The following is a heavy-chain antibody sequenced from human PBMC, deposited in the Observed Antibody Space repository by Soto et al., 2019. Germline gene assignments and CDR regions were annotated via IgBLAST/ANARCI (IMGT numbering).Heavy chain of an antibody. Sequence: GGSLRLSCAASGFTFSSYAMSWVRQAPGKGLEWVSAISGSGGSTYYADSVKGRFTISRDNSKNTLYLQMNSLRAEDTAVYYCAKDGSLLSGSYPQSYDAFDIWGQGTMFTVSS. V-gene: IGHV3-23*01. CDR1: GFTFSSYA. CDR2: ISGSGGST. CDR3: AKDGSLLSGSYPQSYDAFDI. D-gene: IGHD1-26*01. J-gene: IGHJ3*02.